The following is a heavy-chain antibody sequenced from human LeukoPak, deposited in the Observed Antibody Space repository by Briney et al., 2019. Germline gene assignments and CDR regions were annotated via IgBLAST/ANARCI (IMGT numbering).Heavy chain of an antibody. Sequence: GGSLRLSCAASGFTFSSYSMNWVRQAPGKGLEWVSYISSSSNTIYYADSVKGRFTISRDNAKISLYLQMNSLRAEDTAVYYCASSGYYSYDAFDIWGQGTLVSVSS. J-gene: IGHJ3*02. V-gene: IGHV3-48*04. CDR2: ISSSSNTI. CDR3: ASSGYYSYDAFDI. CDR1: GFTFSSYS. D-gene: IGHD3-22*01.